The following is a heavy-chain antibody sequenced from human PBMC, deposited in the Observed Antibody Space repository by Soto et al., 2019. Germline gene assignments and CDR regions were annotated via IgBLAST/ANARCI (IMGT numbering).Heavy chain of an antibody. CDR1: GGSFSGYY. Sequence: TLSLTCAVYGGSFSGYYWSWIRQPPGKGLEWIGEINHSGSTNYNPSLKSRVTISVDTSKNQFSLKLSSVTAADTAVYYCARGADIVVVPAAPYYYYYYMDVWGKGTTVTVSS. J-gene: IGHJ6*03. CDR3: ARGADIVVVPAAPYYYYYYMDV. V-gene: IGHV4-34*01. D-gene: IGHD2-2*01. CDR2: INHSGST.